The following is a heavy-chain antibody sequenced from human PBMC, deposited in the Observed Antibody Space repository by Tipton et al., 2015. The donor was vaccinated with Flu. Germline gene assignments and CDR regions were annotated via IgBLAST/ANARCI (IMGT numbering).Heavy chain of an antibody. CDR1: GGSFSGYY. Sequence: TLSLTCAVYGGSFSGYYWSWIRQPPGKGLEWIGEINHSGSTNNNPSLKGRVTISVDTSKNQFSLKLSSVTAADTGVYYCARFRSGSLDWGQGTLVTVSS. V-gene: IGHV4-34*01. CDR3: ARFRSGSLD. D-gene: IGHD3-3*01. J-gene: IGHJ4*02. CDR2: INHSGST.